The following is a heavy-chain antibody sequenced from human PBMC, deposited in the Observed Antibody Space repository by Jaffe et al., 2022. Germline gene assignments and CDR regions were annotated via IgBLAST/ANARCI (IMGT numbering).Heavy chain of an antibody. CDR1: GGSFSGYY. CDR2: INHSGST. D-gene: IGHD3-10*01. J-gene: IGHJ6*03. Sequence: QVQLQQWGAGLLKPSETLSLTCAVYGGSFSGYYWSWIRQPPGKGLEWIGEINHSGSTNYNPSLKSRVTISVDTSKNQFSLKLSSVTAADTAVYYCARNYYGSGSYYKAREYYYYYYYMDVWGKGTTVTVSS. CDR3: ARNYYGSGSYYKAREYYYYYYYMDV. V-gene: IGHV4-34*01.